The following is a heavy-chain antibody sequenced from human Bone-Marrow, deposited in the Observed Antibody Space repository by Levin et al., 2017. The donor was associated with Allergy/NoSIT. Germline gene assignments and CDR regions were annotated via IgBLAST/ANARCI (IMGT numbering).Heavy chain of an antibody. J-gene: IGHJ4*02. CDR1: GFTFNIYG. D-gene: IGHD3-16*01. CDR3: AKDWGMLATPFDS. V-gene: IGHV3-30*13. CDR2: ISHDGGNE. Sequence: PGGSLRLSCAASGFTFNIYGMHWVRQAPGKGLQWVALISHDGGNEYYTDSVRGRFNISRDNSENRLYLQMSSLRSEDTAIYYCAKDWGMLATPFDSWGQGTLVTVSS.